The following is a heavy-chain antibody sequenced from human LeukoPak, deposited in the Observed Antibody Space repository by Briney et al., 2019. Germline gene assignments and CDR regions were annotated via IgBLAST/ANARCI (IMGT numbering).Heavy chain of an antibody. J-gene: IGHJ4*02. CDR2: ISSSSSTI. Sequence: GSLRLSCAASGFTFSSYGMTWVRQAPGKGLEWVSYISSSSSTIYYADSVKGRFTISRDNAKNSLYLQMNSLRAEDTAVYYCARDHDSSSCPYFDYWGQGTLVTVSS. D-gene: IGHD6-13*01. CDR1: GFTFSSYG. CDR3: ARDHDSSSCPYFDY. V-gene: IGHV3-48*01.